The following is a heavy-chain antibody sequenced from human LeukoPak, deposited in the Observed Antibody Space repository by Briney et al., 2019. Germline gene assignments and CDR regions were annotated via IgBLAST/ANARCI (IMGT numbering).Heavy chain of an antibody. D-gene: IGHD6-13*01. Sequence: PGGSLRLSCAASGFTVSSNYMSWVRQAPGKGLEWVSVIYSGGSTYYADSVKGRFTISRDNSKNTLYLQMNSLRAEDTAVYYCARELTSRVSSSAGIYYYMDVWGKGTTVTVSS. CDR2: IYSGGST. J-gene: IGHJ6*03. CDR1: GFTVSSNY. V-gene: IGHV3-53*01. CDR3: ARELTSRVSSSAGIYYYMDV.